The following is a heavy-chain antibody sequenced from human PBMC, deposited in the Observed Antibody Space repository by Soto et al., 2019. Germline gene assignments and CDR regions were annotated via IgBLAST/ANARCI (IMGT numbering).Heavy chain of an antibody. V-gene: IGHV5-51*01. D-gene: IGHD5-18*01. J-gene: IGHJ4*02. Sequence: PGESLKISCKGSGYSFTNYWIAWVRQMPGKGLEWMGIIYPGDSDTRSRPSFQGQVTISADKSISTAYLQWSSLKASDTAMYYCARSYSYGYHIDYWGQGTLVTVSS. CDR1: GYSFTNYW. CDR2: IYPGDSDT. CDR3: ARSYSYGYHIDY.